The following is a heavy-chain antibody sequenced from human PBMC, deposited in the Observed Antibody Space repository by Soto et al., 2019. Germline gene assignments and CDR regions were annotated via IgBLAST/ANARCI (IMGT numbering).Heavy chain of an antibody. V-gene: IGHV3-30-3*01. CDR3: ARALGYSGYEGMDV. J-gene: IGHJ6*02. CDR1: GFTFSSYA. CDR2: ISYDGSNK. D-gene: IGHD5-12*01. Sequence: PGGSLRLSCAASGFTFSSYAMHWVRQAPGKGLEWVAVISYDGSNKYYADSVKGRFTISRDNSKNTLYLQMNSLRAEDTAVYYCARALGYSGYEGMDVSGQGTTVTVSS.